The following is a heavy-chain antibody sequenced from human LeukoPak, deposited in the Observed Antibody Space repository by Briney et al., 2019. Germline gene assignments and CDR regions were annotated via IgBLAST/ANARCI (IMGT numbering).Heavy chain of an antibody. Sequence: GGSLRLSCAASGFTFSSYSMNWVREAPGEGLEWVSSISGSSSYIYYADSVKGRFTISRDNAKNSLYLQMNSLRAEDTAVYYCAKAIGRVVISYYYMDVWGKGTAVTVSS. D-gene: IGHD1-26*01. V-gene: IGHV3-21*01. CDR1: GFTFSSYS. CDR2: ISGSSSYI. CDR3: AKAIGRVVISYYYMDV. J-gene: IGHJ6*03.